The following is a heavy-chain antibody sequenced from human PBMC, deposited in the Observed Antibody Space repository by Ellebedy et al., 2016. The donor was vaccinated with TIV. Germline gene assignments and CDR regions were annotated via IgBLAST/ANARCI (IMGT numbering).Heavy chain of an antibody. CDR3: RPGHYSDA. CDR1: GFSLSNSF. J-gene: IGHJ4*02. CDR2: LTADGRST. V-gene: IGHV3-23*01. Sequence: GESLKISCAASGFSLSNSFMSWIRQALGKGLEWVSTLTADGRSTYFADSVKGRFTISRDNSKNTVYLQMNSLRSEDTAVYYCRPGHYSDAWGQGTLVTVSS.